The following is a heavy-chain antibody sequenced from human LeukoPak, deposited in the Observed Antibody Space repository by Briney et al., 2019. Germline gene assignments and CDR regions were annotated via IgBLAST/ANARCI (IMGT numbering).Heavy chain of an antibody. V-gene: IGHV4-59*01. Sequence: SETLSLTCTVSGGSISSYYWSWIRQPPGKGLEWIGYIYYSGSTNYNPSLKSRVTISVDTSKNQFSLKLSSVTAADTAVYYCARVSGPRGSSTTVEDYYYYMDVWGKGTTVTISS. J-gene: IGHJ6*03. CDR1: GGSISSYY. CDR2: IYYSGST. D-gene: IGHD1-26*01. CDR3: ARVSGPRGSSTTVEDYYYYMDV.